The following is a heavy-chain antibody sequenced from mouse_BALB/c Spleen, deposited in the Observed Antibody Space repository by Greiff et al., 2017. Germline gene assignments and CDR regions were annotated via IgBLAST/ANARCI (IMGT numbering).Heavy chain of an antibody. V-gene: IGHV1-53*01. Sequence: QVQLQQPGAELVKPGASVKLSCKASGYTFTSYYMYWVKQRPGQGLEWIGGINPSNGGTNFNEKFKSKATLTVDKSSSTAYMQLSSLTSEDSAVYYCARRDLPVQRFAYWGQGTLVTVSA. J-gene: IGHJ3*01. CDR3: ARRDLPVQRFAY. D-gene: IGHD2-1*01. CDR1: GYTFTSYY. CDR2: INPSNGGT.